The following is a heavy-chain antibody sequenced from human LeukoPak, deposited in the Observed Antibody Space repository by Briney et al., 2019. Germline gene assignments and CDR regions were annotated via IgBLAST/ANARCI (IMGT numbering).Heavy chain of an antibody. CDR2: INHSGST. CDR1: GGSFSGYY. CDR3: ARRRMVRFLKGYYGMDV. Sequence: KSSETLSLTRAVYGGSFSGYYWSWIRQPPGKGLEWIGEINHSGSTNYNPSLKSRVTISVDTSKNQFSLKLSSVTAADTAVYYCARRRMVRFLKGYYGMDVWGQGTTVTVSS. J-gene: IGHJ6*02. V-gene: IGHV4-34*01. D-gene: IGHD3-3*01.